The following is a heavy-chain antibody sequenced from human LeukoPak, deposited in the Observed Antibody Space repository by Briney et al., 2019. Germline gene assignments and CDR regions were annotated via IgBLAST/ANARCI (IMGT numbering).Heavy chain of an antibody. Sequence: GGTLRLSCAASGFTFSNYGMSWVRQAPGKGLEWVSCISGSDYNTYYADSVKGRFTISRDNSKNTLYLQMNNLRAEDTGVYFCAKDPFNYFYQNWLDPWGQGTLVTVSS. CDR1: GFTFSNYG. CDR3: AKDPFNYFYQNWLDP. V-gene: IGHV3-23*01. CDR2: ISGSDYNT. D-gene: IGHD5-24*01. J-gene: IGHJ5*02.